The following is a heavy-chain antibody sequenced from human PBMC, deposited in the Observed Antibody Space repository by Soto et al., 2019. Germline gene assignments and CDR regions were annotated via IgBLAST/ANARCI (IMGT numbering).Heavy chain of an antibody. CDR1: GFSFDGYA. Sequence: EVQLVESGGGLVQPGRSLRLSCAASGFSFDGYAMNWVRQPPGKGLEWVSGISWNSGNIDYADSVKGRFTISRDNAKNSLYLQMNSLRAEDTALYYCVKASTYSSSQGWFDPWGQGTMVIVSS. D-gene: IGHD6-6*01. J-gene: IGHJ5*02. V-gene: IGHV3-9*01. CDR2: ISWNSGNI. CDR3: VKASTYSSSQGWFDP.